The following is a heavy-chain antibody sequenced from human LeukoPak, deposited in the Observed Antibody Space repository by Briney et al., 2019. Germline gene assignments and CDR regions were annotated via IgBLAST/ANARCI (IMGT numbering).Heavy chain of an antibody. CDR3: ARQAHDGTGNYLDP. J-gene: IGHJ5*02. Sequence: PSETLSLTCTVSGGSISGHYWSWIRQSPGRGLEWIGNIYTSGSTTYNPSLNSRVTMSIDTSKNQFSLKVRSLTAADTAVYYCARQAHDGTGNYLDPWGQGTLVTVSS. CDR2: IYTSGST. D-gene: IGHD1-1*01. V-gene: IGHV4-4*09. CDR1: GGSISGHY.